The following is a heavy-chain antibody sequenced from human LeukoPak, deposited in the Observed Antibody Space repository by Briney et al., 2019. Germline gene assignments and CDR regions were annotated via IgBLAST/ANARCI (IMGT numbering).Heavy chain of an antibody. CDR2: MNPNSGNT. V-gene: IGHV1-8*02. Sequence: ASVKVSCKASGYTFTGYYMHWVRQATGQGLEWMGWMNPNSGNTGYAQKFQGRVTMTRNTSISTAYMELSSLRSEDTAVYYCAKGITIFGGFQHWGQGTLVTVSS. J-gene: IGHJ1*01. CDR3: AKGITIFGGFQH. CDR1: GYTFTGYY. D-gene: IGHD3-3*01.